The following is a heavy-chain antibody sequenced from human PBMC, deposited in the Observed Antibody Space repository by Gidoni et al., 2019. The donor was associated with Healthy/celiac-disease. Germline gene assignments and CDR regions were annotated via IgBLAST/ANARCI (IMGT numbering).Heavy chain of an antibody. D-gene: IGHD2-2*01. CDR3: ARGSRYCSSTSCRYYYYGMDV. CDR1: GGTLSSYA. CDR2: IIPSFGTE. Sequence: QVQLVQSGAEVKKPGSPVKVSCKAAGGTLSSYAISWVRQAPGQVLAWMGGIIPSFGTENYAQKFQGRVTITADESTSTAYMELGSLKSEDTAVYCCARGSRYCSSTSCRYYYYGMDVWGKGTTVTVSS. J-gene: IGHJ6*04. V-gene: IGHV1-69*01.